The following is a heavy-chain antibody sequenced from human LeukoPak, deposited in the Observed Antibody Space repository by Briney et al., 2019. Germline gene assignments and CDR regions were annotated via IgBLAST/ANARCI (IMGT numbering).Heavy chain of an antibody. Sequence: SVKVSCKASGDTFSSYAISWVRQTPGQGLEWMGGIIPIFTTANYAQKFQGRVTITADESTSTAYMELSSLRSEDTALYYCARDQPQYSTGYYFDHWGQGTLVTVSS. V-gene: IGHV1-69*13. J-gene: IGHJ4*02. CDR3: ARDQPQYSTGYYFDH. D-gene: IGHD3-22*01. CDR2: IIPIFTTA. CDR1: GDTFSSYA.